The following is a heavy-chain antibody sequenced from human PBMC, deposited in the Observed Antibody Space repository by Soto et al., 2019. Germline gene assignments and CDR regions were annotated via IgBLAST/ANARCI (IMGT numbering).Heavy chain of an antibody. D-gene: IGHD3-22*01. CDR3: AREDESSGHAGTFHH. J-gene: IGHJ1*01. V-gene: IGHV3-30*03. Sequence: QVLLVESGGGVVQPGRSLRLCCAASGFIFSSYVMHWVRQAPGKGLEWVAGVSSDGNSQHYPDSVKGRFTISRDNSKNTLFLQMDSLSVEDTAVYYCAREDESSGHAGTFHHWGQGTLVTVSS. CDR1: GFIFSSYV. CDR2: VSSDGNSQ.